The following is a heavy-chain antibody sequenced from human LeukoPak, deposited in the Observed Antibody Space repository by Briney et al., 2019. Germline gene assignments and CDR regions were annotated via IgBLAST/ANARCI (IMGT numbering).Heavy chain of an antibody. Sequence: PSETLSLTCTVSGGSVSSGSYYWSWIRQPPGKGLEWIGYIYHSGSTNYNPSLKSRVTISVDTSKNQFSLKLSSVTAADTAVYYCARVPRTMVRGVIILGFDPWGQGTLVTVSS. V-gene: IGHV4-61*01. J-gene: IGHJ5*02. CDR3: ARVPRTMVRGVIILGFDP. CDR2: IYHSGST. CDR1: GGSVSSGSYY. D-gene: IGHD3-10*01.